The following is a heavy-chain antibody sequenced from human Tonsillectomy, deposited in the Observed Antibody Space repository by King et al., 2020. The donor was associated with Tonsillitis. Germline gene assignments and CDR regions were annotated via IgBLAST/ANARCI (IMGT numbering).Heavy chain of an antibody. V-gene: IGHV3-48*01. D-gene: IGHD3-3*02. CDR1: GFTFSSYH. Sequence: VQLVESGGGLVQPGGSLRLSCAASGFTFSSYHMNWVRQAPGKGLEWVSYISSSTNTIYYGDSVKGRFTISRDNAKNSLYLQMNSLVAEDTAVYYCARRISSHYYYYGMDVWGQGTTVTVSS. CDR2: ISSSTNTI. J-gene: IGHJ6*02. CDR3: ARRISSHYYYYGMDV.